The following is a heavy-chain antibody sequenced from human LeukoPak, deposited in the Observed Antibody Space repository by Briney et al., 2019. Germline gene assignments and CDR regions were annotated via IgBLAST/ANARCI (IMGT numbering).Heavy chain of an antibody. CDR1: GGSISSYY. CDR2: IYASGDT. J-gene: IGHJ3*02. V-gene: IGHV4-4*09. Sequence: PSEALSLTCTVSGGSISSYYWSWIRQPPGKGLEWIGYIYASGDTNYNPSLKSRVTISVDTSKNQFSLKLSSVTAADTAVYYCARHVRAYDYDAFDIWGQGTMVTVSS. CDR3: ARHVRAYDYDAFDI. D-gene: IGHD5-12*01.